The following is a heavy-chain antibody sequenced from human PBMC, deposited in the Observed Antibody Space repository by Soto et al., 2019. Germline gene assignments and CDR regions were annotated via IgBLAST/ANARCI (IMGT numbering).Heavy chain of an antibody. CDR1: GFSLNTGGLG. CDR2: IYWDDDE. J-gene: IGHJ6*02. D-gene: IGHD3-10*01. CDR3: VRNWRYYGGDYYYGMDA. V-gene: IGHV2-5*02. Sequence: ITLKESGPTLVKPTQTLTLTCTFSGFSLNTGGLGVGWVRQPRGKAMEWLALIYWDDDERYRPSLRSRLNITKDTINNQVVLTMTNMDPEDTATYYCVRNWRYYGGDYYYGMDAWGQGTKVTVSS.